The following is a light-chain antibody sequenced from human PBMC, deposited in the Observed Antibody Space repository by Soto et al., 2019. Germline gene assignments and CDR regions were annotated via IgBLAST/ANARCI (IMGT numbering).Light chain of an antibody. J-gene: IGKJ3*01. CDR1: QSISSNF. Sequence: EVVLTQSPDTLSLSVGERASLSCRASQSISSNFLAWYQHKPGQAPRLLIYNASTRATGVPDRFSGSGSGTHFTLTITRLEPEDFAIYICQNYNLSFGPGTKVEIK. CDR3: QNYNLS. V-gene: IGKV3-20*01. CDR2: NAS.